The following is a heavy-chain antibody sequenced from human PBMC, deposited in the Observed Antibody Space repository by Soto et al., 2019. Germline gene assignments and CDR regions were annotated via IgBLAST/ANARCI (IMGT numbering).Heavy chain of an antibody. CDR2: IYYSGST. D-gene: IGHD2-15*01. CDR1: GGSISSYY. J-gene: IGHJ6*03. Sequence: SETLSLTCTVSGGSISSYYWSWIRQPPGKGLEWIGYIYYSGSTNYNPSLKSRVTISVDTSKNQFSLKLSSVTAADTAVYYCARGYCSGGGCYFPAGYMDVWGKGTTVTVSS. V-gene: IGHV4-59*08. CDR3: ARGYCSGGGCYFPAGYMDV.